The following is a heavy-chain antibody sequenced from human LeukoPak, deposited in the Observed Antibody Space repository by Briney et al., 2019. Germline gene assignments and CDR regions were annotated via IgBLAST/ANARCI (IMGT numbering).Heavy chain of an antibody. Sequence: PGGSLRLSCAASGFTFSSYGMHWVRQAPGKGLEWVAVISYDGSNKYYADSVKGRFTISRDNSKNTLYLQMNSLRAEDTAVYYCAVVIRDYYYGMDVWGQGTTVTVS. D-gene: IGHD2/OR15-2a*01. CDR1: GFTFSSYG. CDR2: ISYDGSNK. CDR3: AVVIRDYYYGMDV. V-gene: IGHV3-30*03. J-gene: IGHJ6*02.